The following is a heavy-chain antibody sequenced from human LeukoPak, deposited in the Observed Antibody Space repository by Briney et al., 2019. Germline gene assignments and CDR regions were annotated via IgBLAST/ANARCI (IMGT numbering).Heavy chain of an antibody. Sequence: GGSLRLSCAASGFTFDDYAMHWVRQAPGKGLEWVSGISWNSGSIGYADSVEGRFTISRDNAKNSLYLQMNSLRAGDTALYYCAKDRGYCSGGSCYRYYYYYGMDVWGQGTTVTVSS. J-gene: IGHJ6*02. CDR1: GFTFDDYA. CDR3: AKDRGYCSGGSCYRYYYYYGMDV. V-gene: IGHV3-9*01. D-gene: IGHD2-15*01. CDR2: ISWNSGSI.